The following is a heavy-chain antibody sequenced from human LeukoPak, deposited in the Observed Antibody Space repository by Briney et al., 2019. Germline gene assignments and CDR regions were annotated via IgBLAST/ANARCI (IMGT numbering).Heavy chain of an antibody. J-gene: IGHJ4*02. V-gene: IGHV1-18*01. CDR3: ARVSMMVVVNEGGYFDY. CDR1: GYTFTSYG. Sequence: GASVKVSCKASGYTFTSYGISWVRQAPGQGLEWMGWISAYNGNTNYAQKLQGRVTMTTDTSTSTAYMELRSLRSDDTAVYYCARVSMMVVVNEGGYFDYWGQGTLVTVSS. CDR2: ISAYNGNT. D-gene: IGHD3-22*01.